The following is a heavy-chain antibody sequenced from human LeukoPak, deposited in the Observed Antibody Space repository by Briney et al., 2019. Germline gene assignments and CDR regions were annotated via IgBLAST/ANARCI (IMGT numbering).Heavy chain of an antibody. CDR2: ISYDGSNK. D-gene: IGHD2-2*01. Sequence: GGSLRLSCAASGFTFSSYAMHWVRQAPGKGLEWVAVISYDGSNKYYADSVKGRFTISGDNSKNTLYLQMNSLRAEDTAVYYCARAGYCSSTSCPDGDAFDIWVQGTMVTVSS. J-gene: IGHJ3*02. CDR1: GFTFSSYA. CDR3: ARAGYCSSTSCPDGDAFDI. V-gene: IGHV3-30-3*01.